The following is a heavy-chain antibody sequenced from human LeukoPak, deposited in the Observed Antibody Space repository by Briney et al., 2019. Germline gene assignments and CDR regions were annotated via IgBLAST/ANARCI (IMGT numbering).Heavy chain of an antibody. CDR1: GFTFSSYA. CDR3: AKDTDYGDYAHLGY. J-gene: IGHJ4*02. Sequence: GSLRLSCAASGFTFSSYAMSWVRQAPGKGLEWVSAISGSGGSTYYADSVKGRFAISRDNSKNTLYLQMNSLRAEDTAVYYCAKDTDYGDYAHLGYWGQGTLVTVSS. CDR2: ISGSGGST. D-gene: IGHD4-17*01. V-gene: IGHV3-23*01.